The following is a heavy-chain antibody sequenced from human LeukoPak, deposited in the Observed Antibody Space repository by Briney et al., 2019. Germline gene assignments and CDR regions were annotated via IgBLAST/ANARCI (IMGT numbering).Heavy chain of an antibody. D-gene: IGHD3-10*01. J-gene: IGHJ5*02. CDR2: IDPSDSYT. CDR1: GYSFTSYW. V-gene: IGHV5-10-1*01. Sequence: PGESLKISCKGSGYSFTSYWISWVRQMPGKGLEWMGRIDPSDSYTNYSPSFQGHVTISADKSISTAYLQWSSLKASDTAMYYCARHNGFGELYNGWFDPWGQGTLVTVSS. CDR3: ARHNGFGELYNGWFDP.